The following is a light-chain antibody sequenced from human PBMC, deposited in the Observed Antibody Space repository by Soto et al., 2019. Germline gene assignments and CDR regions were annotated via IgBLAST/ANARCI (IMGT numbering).Light chain of an antibody. CDR1: QSIGNN. V-gene: IGKV3-15*01. CDR3: QQYGSSGT. CDR2: DAS. Sequence: EILMTQSPGTLSVSPGERATLSCRASQSIGNNLAWYQQKPGQTPRLLVFDASTRATGFPPRFSGSGSGTEFTLTISSLQSEDFAVYYCQQYGSSGTFGQGTKVDIK. J-gene: IGKJ1*01.